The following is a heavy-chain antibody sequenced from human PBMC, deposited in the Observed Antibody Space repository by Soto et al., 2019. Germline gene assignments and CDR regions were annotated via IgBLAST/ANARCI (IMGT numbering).Heavy chain of an antibody. J-gene: IGHJ4*02. CDR3: AKKCHCGSGTYLYYFDY. Sequence: GGSLILSCAASGFTFSNYAMSWVRQTQGEGLEWVSTISASDGSTYYADSVKGQFTISRDNSKNTVYLQMNTLRAEDTALYYCAKKCHCGSGTYLYYFDYWGQGIQVTVSS. D-gene: IGHD3-10*01. V-gene: IGHV3-23*01. CDR1: GFTFSNYA. CDR2: ISASDGST.